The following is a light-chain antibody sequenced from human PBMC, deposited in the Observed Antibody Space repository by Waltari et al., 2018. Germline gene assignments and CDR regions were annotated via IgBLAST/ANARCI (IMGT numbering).Light chain of an antibody. CDR2: MAS. J-gene: IGKJ2*01. Sequence: DIQMTQSPSTLSASVGDRVTISCRASQSVGTWLAWYQQKPGKAPILLIYMASSLDSGVPSRCSGSGAGTDFTLTISSLHPDDFATYSCQQYSSFSTFGQGTKVEL. V-gene: IGKV1-5*03. CDR3: QQYSSFST. CDR1: QSVGTW.